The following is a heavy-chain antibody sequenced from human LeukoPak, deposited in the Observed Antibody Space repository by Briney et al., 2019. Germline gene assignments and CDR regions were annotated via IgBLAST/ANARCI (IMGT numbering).Heavy chain of an antibody. CDR3: ARDPPRIVVVVAATNYYGMDV. V-gene: IGHV1-18*01. D-gene: IGHD2-15*01. CDR2: ISAYNGNT. Sequence: ASVKVSCKASGYTFTSSGISWVRQAPGQWLEWMGWISAYNGNTNYAQKLQGRVTMTTDTSTSTAYMELRSLRSDDTAVYYCARDPPRIVVVVAATNYYGMDVWGQGTTVTVSS. J-gene: IGHJ6*02. CDR1: GYTFTSSG.